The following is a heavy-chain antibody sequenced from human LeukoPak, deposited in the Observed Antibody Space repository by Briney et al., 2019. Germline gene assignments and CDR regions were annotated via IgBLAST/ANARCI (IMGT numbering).Heavy chain of an antibody. V-gene: IGHV3-21*04. CDR3: AKDVKIKYSSSSPYFDY. CDR1: GFTFRSYS. CDR2: ISSSSNYI. D-gene: IGHD6-6*01. J-gene: IGHJ4*02. Sequence: GGSLRLSCAASGFTFRSYSMNWVRQAPGKGLEWVSSISSSSNYIYYAGSVKGRFTISRDNSKNTLYLQMNSLRAEDTAVYYCAKDVKIKYSSSSPYFDYWGQGTLVTVSS.